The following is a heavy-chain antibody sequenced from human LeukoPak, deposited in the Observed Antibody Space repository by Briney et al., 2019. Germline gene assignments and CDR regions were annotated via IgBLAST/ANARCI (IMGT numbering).Heavy chain of an antibody. V-gene: IGHV3-30*02. D-gene: IGHD1-26*01. CDR1: GFTFSSNG. CDR3: ASKFGSYFRLSNWFDP. J-gene: IGHJ5*02. CDR2: IQYDGSKK. Sequence: GGSLRLSCVASGFTFSSNGMHWVRQAPGKGLEWVTFIQYDGSKKYYADSVKGRFTISRDNSKNTLYLEMNSLRAEDTAVYYCASKFGSYFRLSNWFDPWGQGTLVTVSS.